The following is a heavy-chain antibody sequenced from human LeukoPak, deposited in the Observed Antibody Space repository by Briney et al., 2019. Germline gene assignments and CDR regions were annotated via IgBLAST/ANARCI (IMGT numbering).Heavy chain of an antibody. J-gene: IGHJ4*02. V-gene: IGHV3-23*01. CDR1: GFTFSSYE. CDR2: IDAPGGGT. CDR3: AKGGVPGTQDFDS. D-gene: IGHD6-19*01. Sequence: GVSVRLSCAASGFTFSSYEMNWVRQAPGKGLEWVSTIDAPGGGTYPPDSVKGRFTISRDSSKNTQYLQMNSLRAEDTALYYCAKGGVPGTQDFDSWGQGTLVAVCS.